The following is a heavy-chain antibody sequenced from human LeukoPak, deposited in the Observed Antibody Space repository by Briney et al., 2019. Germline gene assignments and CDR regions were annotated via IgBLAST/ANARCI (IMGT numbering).Heavy chain of an antibody. CDR2: ISAYNSNT. CDR3: ARGRGGLHYYYYGMDV. J-gene: IGHJ6*02. D-gene: IGHD3-16*01. CDR1: GYTFTSYG. Sequence: ASVKVSCKASGYTFTSYGISWVRQAPGQGLEWMGWISAYNSNTNYAQKLQGRVTMTRNTSISTAYMELSSLRSEDTAVYYCARGRGGLHYYYYGMDVWGQGTTVTVSS. V-gene: IGHV1-18*01.